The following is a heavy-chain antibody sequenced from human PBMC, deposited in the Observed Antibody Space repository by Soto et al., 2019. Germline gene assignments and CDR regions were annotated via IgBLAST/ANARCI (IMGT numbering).Heavy chain of an antibody. V-gene: IGHV3-23*01. CDR2: MSGSGGST. Sequence: GGSLRLSCAASGFTFSSYAMSWVRQAPGKGLEWVSAMSGSGGSTYYADSVKGRFTISRDNSKNTLYLQMNSLRAEDTAVYYCAKDRSYGFRSCNWFDPGGQGSLVTVSS. CDR1: GFTFSSYA. CDR3: AKDRSYGFRSCNWFDP. J-gene: IGHJ5*02. D-gene: IGHD5-18*01.